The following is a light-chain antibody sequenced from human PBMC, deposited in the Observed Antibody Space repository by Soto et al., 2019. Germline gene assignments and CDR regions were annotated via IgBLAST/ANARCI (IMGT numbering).Light chain of an antibody. CDR1: QSVSGH. V-gene: IGKV3-15*01. J-gene: IGKJ1*01. CDR2: GAS. CDR3: HQYHYWWT. Sequence: EIVITQSPSTLSVYQGERVTLSCRASQSVSGHLAWYQQKPGQAPRLIISGASTRATGIPARFSGRGSGTEFTLTISSLQSEDFAVYYCHQYHYWWTFGQGTKADIK.